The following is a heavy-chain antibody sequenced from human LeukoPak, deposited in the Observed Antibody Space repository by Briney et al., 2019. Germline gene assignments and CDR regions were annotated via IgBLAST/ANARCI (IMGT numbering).Heavy chain of an antibody. CDR1: GGSISSYY. D-gene: IGHD2-2*02. CDR3: ARAGVVPAAIGALDY. J-gene: IGHJ4*02. Sequence: SETLSLTCTVSGGSISSYYWSWIRQPPGKGLEWIGYIYYSGSTNYNPSLKSRVTTSVDTSKNQFSLKLSSVTAADTAVYYCARAGVVPAAIGALDYWGQGTLVTVSS. V-gene: IGHV4-59*01. CDR2: IYYSGST.